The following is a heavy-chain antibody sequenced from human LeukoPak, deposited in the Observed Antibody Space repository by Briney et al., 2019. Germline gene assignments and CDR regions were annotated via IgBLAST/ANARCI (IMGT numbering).Heavy chain of an antibody. V-gene: IGHV4-30-2*01. CDR3: ARAPLGYSGYTT. D-gene: IGHD5-12*01. CDR1: GGCIRSGGYS. J-gene: IGHJ5*02. Sequence: SQTLSLTCAVSGGCIRSGGYSWSWMRQPPGKGLEWVGYIYQSGSTYYNPSLKSTITISVARSKNQFSLKLSSVAAADTAVYYCARAPLGYSGYTTWGQGTLVTVSS. CDR2: IYQSGST.